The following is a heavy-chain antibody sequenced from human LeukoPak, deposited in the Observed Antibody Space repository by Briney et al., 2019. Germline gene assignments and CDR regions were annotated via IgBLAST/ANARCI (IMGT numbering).Heavy chain of an antibody. V-gene: IGHV6-1*01. J-gene: IGHJ4*02. D-gene: IGHD3-22*01. CDR2: TYYRSRWYN. CDR3: ARESDSSVWGFDF. Sequence: SQTLSLTCAISGDSVSRNSAGWNWIRQSPSRGLEWLGRTYYRSRWYNDYAVSVKSRITINPDTSRNHFSLQLDSVTPEDAALYYCARESDSSVWGFDFWGQGILVTVSS. CDR1: GDSVSRNSAG.